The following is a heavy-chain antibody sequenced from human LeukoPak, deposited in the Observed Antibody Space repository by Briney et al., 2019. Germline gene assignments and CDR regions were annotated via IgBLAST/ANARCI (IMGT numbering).Heavy chain of an antibody. D-gene: IGHD3-3*01. CDR3: ARAEYYDFWSGYYIPLDY. V-gene: IGHV3-33*01. CDR2: IWYDGSNK. CDR1: GFTFSSYG. J-gene: IGHJ4*02. Sequence: GSLRLSCAASGFTFSSYGMHWVRQAPGKGLEWVAVIWYDGSNKYYADSVKGRFTISRDNSKNTLYLQMNSLRAEDTAVYYCARAEYYDFWSGYYIPLDYWGQGTLVTVSS.